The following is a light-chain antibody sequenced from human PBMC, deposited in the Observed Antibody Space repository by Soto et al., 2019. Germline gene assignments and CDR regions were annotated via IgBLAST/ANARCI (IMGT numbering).Light chain of an antibody. V-gene: IGKV1-5*03. J-gene: IGKJ1*01. CDR2: KAS. Sequence: DIQMSQSPSTLSGSLGDRVAITCLASQTISSWLALYQQKPVKAPKLLIYKASTLKSGVPSRFSGSGSGTEFTLTISSLQPDDFATYYCQHYNSYSEAFGQGTKVDIK. CDR3: QHYNSYSEA. CDR1: QTISSW.